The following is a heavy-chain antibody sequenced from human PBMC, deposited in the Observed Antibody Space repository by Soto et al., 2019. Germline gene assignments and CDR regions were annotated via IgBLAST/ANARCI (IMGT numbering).Heavy chain of an antibody. D-gene: IGHD2-2*01. CDR3: AKDHIVAAAPDY. Sequence: GGSLRLSCAASGFTFDTYGMHWVRQAPGKGLEWVAVISYDGGNRYYADSVKGRFTISRDNSKNTLYLQMNSLRSEDTAVYYCAKDHIVAAAPDYWGQGTLVTVSS. J-gene: IGHJ4*02. CDR1: GFTFDTYG. CDR2: ISYDGGNR. V-gene: IGHV3-30*18.